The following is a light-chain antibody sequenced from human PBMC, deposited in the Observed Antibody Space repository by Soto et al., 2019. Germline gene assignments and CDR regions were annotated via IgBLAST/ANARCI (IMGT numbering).Light chain of an antibody. V-gene: IGKV1-5*01. CDR2: DAS. Sequence: DIQMTQSPSTLSASVRDRVTITCRASQSISNCLAWYQQKPWKAPKLLIYDASTLESGVPSRFSGSGSGTELPVTITSLQPDDFATHHCQQYNSSSYTFGPGTKLDL. J-gene: IGKJ3*01. CDR1: QSISNC. CDR3: QQYNSSSYT.